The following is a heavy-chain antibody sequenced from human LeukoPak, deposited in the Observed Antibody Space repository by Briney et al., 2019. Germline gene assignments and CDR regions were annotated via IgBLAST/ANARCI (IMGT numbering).Heavy chain of an antibody. V-gene: IGHV3-49*04. Sequence: GGSLRLSCTTSGFNFGDYALSWVRQAPGKGLEWVGFIRSKAYGGTTEYAASVKGRFTISRDDSKSIAYLQMNSLKTEDTAVYYCTRTYDFWSGYYLPYWGQGTLVTVPS. CDR3: TRTYDFWSGYYLPY. CDR2: IRSKAYGGTT. J-gene: IGHJ4*02. CDR1: GFNFGDYA. D-gene: IGHD3-3*01.